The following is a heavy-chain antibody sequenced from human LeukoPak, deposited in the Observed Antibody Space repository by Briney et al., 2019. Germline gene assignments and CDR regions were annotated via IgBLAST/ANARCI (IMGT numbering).Heavy chain of an antibody. CDR3: ATQRYDSGYFGTAGRSYYFDY. CDR2: ISVSGSGK. CDR1: GFPFNTYG. V-gene: IGHV3-23*01. J-gene: IGHJ4*02. Sequence: GGSLRLSCVASGFPFNTYGMTWVRQAPGRGLEWVTLISVSGSGKYYADSVKGRFSVSRDNSKNTLYLQMNSLRVEDTAVYYCATQRYDSGYFGTAGRSYYFDYWGQGTLVTVSS. D-gene: IGHD4-17*01.